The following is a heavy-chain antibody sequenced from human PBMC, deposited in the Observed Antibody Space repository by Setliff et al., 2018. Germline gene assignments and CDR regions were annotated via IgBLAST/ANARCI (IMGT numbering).Heavy chain of an antibody. Sequence: ASVKVSCRTSGFSFSTFGFSWVRQAPGQGLEWMGWISPYSGESNYAQKFQDRLTVTADTSTKTTYMELRSLTSDDTAVYFCTRSRAPRVVLAADFDLWGQGTLVTVSS. CDR2: ISPYSGES. D-gene: IGHD3-16*01. CDR1: GFSFSTFG. J-gene: IGHJ4*02. CDR3: TRSRAPRVVLAADFDL. V-gene: IGHV1-18*01.